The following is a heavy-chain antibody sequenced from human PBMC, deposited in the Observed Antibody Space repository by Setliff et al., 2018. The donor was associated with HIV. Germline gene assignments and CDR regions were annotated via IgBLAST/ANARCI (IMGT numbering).Heavy chain of an antibody. J-gene: IGHJ4*02. Sequence: LSLTCTVTGSTSGSYYWTWIRQPPGKGLEWIGSIFYSGHTYYNPSLRSRVTISVDTSKNQFSLKLRSVTAADTAVYYCARSPAAEGHWGQGTLVTVSS. CDR1: GSTSGSYY. V-gene: IGHV4-39*01. CDR2: IFYSGHT. D-gene: IGHD6-13*01. CDR3: ARSPAAEGH.